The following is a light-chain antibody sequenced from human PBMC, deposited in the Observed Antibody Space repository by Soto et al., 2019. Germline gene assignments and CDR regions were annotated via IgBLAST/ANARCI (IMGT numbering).Light chain of an antibody. CDR3: QRYHSPPLT. Sequence: DIVMTQSPDSLAVSLGERATINCKSSQSVLFASKNYLAWYQQKPGQAPRLLIYWASTRESEVPDRFSGSGSGTDFTLIISSLQAEDVAVYFCQRYHSPPLTFGQGTKVDIK. CDR1: QSVLFASKNY. J-gene: IGKJ1*01. CDR2: WAS. V-gene: IGKV4-1*01.